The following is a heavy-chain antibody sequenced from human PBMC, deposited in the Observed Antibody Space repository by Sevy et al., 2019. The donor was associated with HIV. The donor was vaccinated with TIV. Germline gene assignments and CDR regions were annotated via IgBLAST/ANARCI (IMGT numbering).Heavy chain of an antibody. J-gene: IGHJ1*01. CDR3: VKPAGPYCSSTSCYVRYGYFQH. Sequence: GGSLRLSCSASGFTFSSYAMHWVRQAPGKGLEYVSAISSIGGSTYYADSVKGRFTISRDNSKNTLYLQMSSLRAEDTAVYYCVKPAGPYCSSTSCYVRYGYFQHWGQGTLVTVSS. V-gene: IGHV3-64D*06. CDR1: GFTFSSYA. D-gene: IGHD2-2*01. CDR2: ISSIGGST.